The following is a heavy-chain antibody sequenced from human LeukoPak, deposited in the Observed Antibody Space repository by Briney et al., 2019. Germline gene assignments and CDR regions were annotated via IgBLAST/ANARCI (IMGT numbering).Heavy chain of an antibody. Sequence: GGSLRLSCAASGFTFSSYAMHWVRQAPGKGLEWVAVISYDGSNKYYADSVKGRFTISRDNSKNTLYLQMNSLRAEDTAVCYCASSHSGSHRLGAFDIWGQGTMVTVSS. V-gene: IGHV3-30-3*01. CDR1: GFTFSSYA. CDR3: ASSHSGSHRLGAFDI. CDR2: ISYDGSNK. J-gene: IGHJ3*02. D-gene: IGHD1-26*01.